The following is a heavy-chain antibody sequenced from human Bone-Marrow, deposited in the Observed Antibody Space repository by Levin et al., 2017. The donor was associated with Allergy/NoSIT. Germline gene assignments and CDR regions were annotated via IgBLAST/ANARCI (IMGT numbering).Heavy chain of an antibody. CDR1: GFTFSSHG. CDR3: VREQSSGYYRTADY. J-gene: IGHJ4*02. D-gene: IGHD3-22*01. V-gene: IGHV3-30*03. Sequence: GGSLRLSCAGSGFTFSSHGMHWVRQAPGKGLDWVAVVSYDGSDIYYADSVKGRFTISRDISKNTLYLQMNSLRLEDTAVYYCVREQSSGYYRTADYWGQGTLVTVSS. CDR2: VSYDGSDI.